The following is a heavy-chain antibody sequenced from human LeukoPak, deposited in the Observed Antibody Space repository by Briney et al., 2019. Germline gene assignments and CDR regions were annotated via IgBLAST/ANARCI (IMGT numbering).Heavy chain of an antibody. CDR1: GASVTDYY. D-gene: IGHD7-27*01. V-gene: IGHV4-59*02. Sequence: SETLSLTCTASGASVTDYYWSWIRQSPGKGLEWISYIHHSGNSDYNPSLRSRVTTSLDTSKNQFCLNLISVTAADTAVYYCTRGHWGLQSWSQGTLVTVSS. CDR3: TRGHWGLQS. CDR2: IHHSGNS. J-gene: IGHJ5*02.